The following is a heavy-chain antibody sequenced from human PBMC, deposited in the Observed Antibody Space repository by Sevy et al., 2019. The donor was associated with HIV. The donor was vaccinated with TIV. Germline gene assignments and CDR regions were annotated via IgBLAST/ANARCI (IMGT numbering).Heavy chain of an antibody. CDR1: GYTFTGYY. Sequence: ASVKVSCKASGYTFTGYYMHWVRQAPGQGLEWMGWINPNSGGTNYAQKFQGRVTMTRDTSISTAYMELSRLRSDDTAVYYCARDLGYYYGSGKDYWGQGTLVTVSS. V-gene: IGHV1-2*02. CDR3: ARDLGYYYGSGKDY. CDR2: INPNSGGT. J-gene: IGHJ4*02. D-gene: IGHD3-10*01.